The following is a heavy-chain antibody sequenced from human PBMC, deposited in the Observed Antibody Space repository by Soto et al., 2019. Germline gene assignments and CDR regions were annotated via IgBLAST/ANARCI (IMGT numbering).Heavy chain of an antibody. D-gene: IGHD2-2*02. Sequence: QVQLQESGPGLVKPSQTLSLTCTVSGGSISSGGYYWSWIRQHPGKGLQWIGYIYYSGSTYYNPSLKSRVTISVDTSKNQFSLKLRSVTAADTAVYYCARAVPSPGYCSSTSCYIWGWFDPWGQGNLVTVSS. CDR3: ARAVPSPGYCSSTSCYIWGWFDP. J-gene: IGHJ5*02. V-gene: IGHV4-31*03. CDR1: GGSISSGGYY. CDR2: IYYSGST.